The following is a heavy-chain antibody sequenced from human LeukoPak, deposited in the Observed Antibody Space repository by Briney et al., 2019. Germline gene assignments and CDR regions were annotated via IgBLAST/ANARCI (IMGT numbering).Heavy chain of an antibody. CDR1: GFTFSSYS. D-gene: IGHD3-22*01. J-gene: IGHJ4*02. CDR2: ISSSSSYI. V-gene: IGHV3-21*01. Sequence: GGSLRLSCAASGFTFSSYSMNWVRQAPGKGLEWVSSISSSSSYIYYADSVEGRFTISRDNAKNSLYLQMNSLRAEDTAVYYCARDSQVTYYYDSSGYYSYWGQGTLVTVSS. CDR3: ARDSQVTYYYDSSGYYSY.